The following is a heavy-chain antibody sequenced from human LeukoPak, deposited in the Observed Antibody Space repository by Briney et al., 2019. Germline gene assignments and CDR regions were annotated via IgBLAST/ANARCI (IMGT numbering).Heavy chain of an antibody. V-gene: IGHV4-61*02. Sequence: SQTLSLTCTVSGGSISSDNYDWSWIRQPAGKGLEWIGRIYTSGSTNYNPSLKSRVTISVDTSKNQFSLKLSSVTAADTAVYYCVGVFGGPVSRRFDPWGQGTLVTVSS. J-gene: IGHJ5*02. CDR2: IYTSGST. CDR1: GGSISSDNYD. CDR3: VGVFGGPVSRRFDP. D-gene: IGHD4-23*01.